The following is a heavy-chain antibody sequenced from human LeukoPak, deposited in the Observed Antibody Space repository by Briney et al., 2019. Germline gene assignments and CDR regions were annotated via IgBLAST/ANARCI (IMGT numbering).Heavy chain of an antibody. Sequence: GGSLRLSCAASGFTFSSYAMSWVRQAPGKGLEWVSAISGSGGSTYYADSVKGRFTISRDNSKNTLYLQMNSLRAEDTAVYYYAKGGNYCTSTSCPPVDYWGQGTLVTVSS. CDR2: ISGSGGST. V-gene: IGHV3-23*01. D-gene: IGHD2-2*01. CDR3: AKGGNYCTSTSCPPVDY. J-gene: IGHJ4*02. CDR1: GFTFSSYA.